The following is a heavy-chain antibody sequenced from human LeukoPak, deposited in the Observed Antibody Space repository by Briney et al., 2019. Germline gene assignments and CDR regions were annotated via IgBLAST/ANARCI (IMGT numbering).Heavy chain of an antibody. CDR1: GGFFSGYY. Sequence: PSETLSLTCAVYGGFFSGYYWSWIRQPPGKGLGWIGEINHSGSTNYNPSLKSRVTISVDTSKNQFSLKLSSVTAADTAVYYCASFRRITMTGDYWGQGTLVTVSS. J-gene: IGHJ4*02. D-gene: IGHD3-22*01. CDR3: ASFRRITMTGDY. V-gene: IGHV4-34*01. CDR2: INHSGST.